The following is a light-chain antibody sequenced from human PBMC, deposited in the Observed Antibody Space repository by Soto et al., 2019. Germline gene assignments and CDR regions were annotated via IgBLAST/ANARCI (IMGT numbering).Light chain of an antibody. Sequence: EIVMTQSPATLSVSPGERATLSCRASQSVSSNLAGYQQKPGQAPRLLIYGASTRATGIPARFSGSGSGTEFTLTISGLQSEDFAVYYCQQYNNWPFTFGGGTKVEIK. V-gene: IGKV3-15*01. CDR1: QSVSSN. CDR2: GAS. J-gene: IGKJ4*02. CDR3: QQYNNWPFT.